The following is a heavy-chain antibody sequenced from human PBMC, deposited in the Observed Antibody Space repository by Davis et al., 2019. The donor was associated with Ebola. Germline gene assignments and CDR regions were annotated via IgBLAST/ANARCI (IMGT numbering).Heavy chain of an antibody. J-gene: IGHJ5*02. V-gene: IGHV1-3*01. CDR1: GYTFTSYA. CDR3: ARDSSGWNWFDP. D-gene: IGHD3-22*01. CDR2: INAGNGNT. Sequence: ASVKVSCKASGYTFTSYAMHWVRQAPGQRLEWMGWINAGNGNTKYSQKFQGRVTITRDTSASTAYMELSSLRSEDMAVYYCARDSSGWNWFDPWGQGTLVTVSS.